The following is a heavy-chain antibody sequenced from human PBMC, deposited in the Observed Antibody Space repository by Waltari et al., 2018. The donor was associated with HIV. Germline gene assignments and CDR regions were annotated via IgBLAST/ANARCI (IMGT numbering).Heavy chain of an antibody. CDR3: ARDHRGNKLLYGMDV. CDR1: GGTFSSYA. V-gene: IGHV1-69*01. Sequence: QVQLVQSGAEVKKPGSSVRVSCKVSGGTFSSYAINWVRQAPRQGLEGMGGIIPAFGTANYAERFQGRVTITADEYTSTAYMDLSSLRSEDTAVYFCARDHRGNKLLYGMDVWGQGTTVTV. J-gene: IGHJ6*02. CDR2: IIPAFGTA.